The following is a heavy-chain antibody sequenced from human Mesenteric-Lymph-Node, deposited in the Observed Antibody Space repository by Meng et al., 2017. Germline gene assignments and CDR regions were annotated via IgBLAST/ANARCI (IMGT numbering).Heavy chain of an antibody. D-gene: IGHD2-2*01. CDR3: ARGDIVVVPAASRRYNWFDP. CDR1: GGSIISRNYY. CDR2: IYTSGST. Sequence: SETLSLTCTVSGGSIISRNYYWSWIRQPAGKGLEWIGRIYTSGSTNYNPSLKSRVTISVDTSKNQFSLKLSSVTAADTAVYYCARGDIVVVPAASRRYNWFDPWGQGTLVTVSS. J-gene: IGHJ5*02. V-gene: IGHV4-61*02.